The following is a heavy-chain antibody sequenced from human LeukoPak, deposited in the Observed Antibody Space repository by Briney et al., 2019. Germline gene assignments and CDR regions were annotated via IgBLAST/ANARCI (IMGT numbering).Heavy chain of an antibody. V-gene: IGHV3-23*01. CDR3: AKVGGSGSYYDFDY. Sequence: TGGSLRLSCAASGFTFSSYGMSWVRQAPGKGLEWVSAISGSGGSTYYADSVKGRFTISRDNSKNTLYLQMNSLRAEDTAVYYCAKVGGSGSYYDFDYWGQGTLVTVSS. J-gene: IGHJ4*02. CDR2: ISGSGGST. D-gene: IGHD3-10*01. CDR1: GFTFSSYG.